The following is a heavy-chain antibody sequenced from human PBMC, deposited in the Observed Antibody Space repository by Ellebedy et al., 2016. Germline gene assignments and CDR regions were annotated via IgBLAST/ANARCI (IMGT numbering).Heavy chain of an antibody. CDR1: GFTFSYYW. V-gene: IGHV3-7*01. J-gene: IGHJ4*02. CDR2: IKQHGSEK. CDR3: ARDPGSGWYFNY. Sequence: GGSLRLSCTASGFTFSYYWMSWVRQAPGKGLEWVANIKQHGSEKDYVDSVKGRFTISRDDAKNSLYLQMNSLRDEDTAGYYCARDPGSGWYFNYWGQGTLVTVSS. D-gene: IGHD6-19*01.